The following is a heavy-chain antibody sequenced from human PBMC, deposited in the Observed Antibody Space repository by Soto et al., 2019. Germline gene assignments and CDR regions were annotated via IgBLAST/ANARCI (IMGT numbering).Heavy chain of an antibody. Sequence: GGSLRLSCAASGFTFSNAWMNWVRQAPGKGLEWVGRIKSKTDGGTTDYAAPVKGRFTISRDDSKNTLYLQMNSLKTEDTAVYYCTTDRYSYGSLLFGYWGQGTLVTVSS. D-gene: IGHD5-18*01. J-gene: IGHJ4*02. CDR1: GFTFSNAW. CDR3: TTDRYSYGSLLFGY. V-gene: IGHV3-15*07. CDR2: IKSKTDGGTT.